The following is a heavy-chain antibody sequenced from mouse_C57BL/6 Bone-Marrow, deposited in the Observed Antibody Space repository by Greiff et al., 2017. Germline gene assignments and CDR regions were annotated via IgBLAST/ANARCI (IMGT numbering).Heavy chain of an antibody. CDR3: ARGTTVVATDY. V-gene: IGHV3-6*01. CDR1: GYSITSGYY. CDR2: ISYDGSN. J-gene: IGHJ2*01. Sequence: EVQLVESGPGLVKPSQSLSLTCSVTGYSITSGYYWNWIRQFPGNKLEWMGYISYDGSNNYNPSLKNRISLTRDTSKNQFFLQLNSVTTEDTATYYCARGTTVVATDYWGQGTTLTVSS. D-gene: IGHD1-1*01.